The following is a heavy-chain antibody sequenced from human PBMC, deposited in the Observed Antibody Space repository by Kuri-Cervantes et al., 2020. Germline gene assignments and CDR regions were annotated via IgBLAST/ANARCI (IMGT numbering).Heavy chain of an antibody. V-gene: IGHV4-59*12. J-gene: IGHJ4*02. CDR1: GGSISSYY. D-gene: IGHD6-13*01. CDR3: ARDLGSSWYEGFDY. CDR2: IYYSGST. Sequence: SETLSLTCTVSGGSISSYYRSWIRQPPGKGLEWIGYIYYSGSTNYNPSLKSRVTMSVDTSKNQFSLKLSSVTAADTAVYYCARDLGSSWYEGFDYWGQGTLVTVSS.